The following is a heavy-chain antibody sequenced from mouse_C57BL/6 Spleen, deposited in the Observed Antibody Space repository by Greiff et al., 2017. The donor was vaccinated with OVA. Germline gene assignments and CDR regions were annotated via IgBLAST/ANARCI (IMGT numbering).Heavy chain of an antibody. CDR2: INPYNGGT. J-gene: IGHJ2*01. CDR1: GYTFTDYY. Sequence: VQLQQSGPVLVKPGASVKMSCKASGYTFTDYYMNWVKQSHGKSLEWIGVINPYNGGTSYNQKFKGKATLTVDTSSSTAYMELNSLTSEDSAVYYCARNDYDYDGVYFDYWGQGTTLTVSS. V-gene: IGHV1-19*01. CDR3: ARNDYDYDGVYFDY. D-gene: IGHD2-4*01.